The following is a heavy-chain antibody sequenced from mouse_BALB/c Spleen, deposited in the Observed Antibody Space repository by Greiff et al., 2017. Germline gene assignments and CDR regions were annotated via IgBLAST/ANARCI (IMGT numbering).Heavy chain of an antibody. D-gene: IGHD2-4*01. CDR3: AREGHYDYDDYYAMDY. J-gene: IGHJ4*01. CDR1: GFTFSSYA. V-gene: IGHV5-6-5*01. CDR2: ISSGGST. Sequence: EVQGVESGGGLVKPGGSLKLSCAASGFTFSSYAMSWVRQTPEKRLEWVASISSGGSTYYPDSVKGRFTISRDNARNILYLQMSSLRSEDTAMYYCAREGHYDYDDYYAMDYWGQGTSVTVSS.